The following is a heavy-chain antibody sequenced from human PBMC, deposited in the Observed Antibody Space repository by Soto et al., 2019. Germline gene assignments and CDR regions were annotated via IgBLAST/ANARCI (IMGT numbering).Heavy chain of an antibody. D-gene: IGHD6-19*01. CDR3: ARRDSSGWASQAFDI. CDR2: IDPSDSYT. V-gene: IGHV5-10-1*03. J-gene: IGHJ3*02. Sequence: EVQLVQSGAEVKKPGESLWISCKGSGYSFTSYWISWLRQMPGKGLEWMGRIDPSDSYTNYSPSFQGHVTISADKAISTAYLQWGSLKASYTAMYYCARRDSSGWASQAFDIWGQGTMVTVSS. CDR1: GYSFTSYW.